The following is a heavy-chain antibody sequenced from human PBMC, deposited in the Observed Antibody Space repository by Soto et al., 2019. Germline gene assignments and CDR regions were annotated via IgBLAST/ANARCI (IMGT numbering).Heavy chain of an antibody. CDR1: GFTFSSYA. D-gene: IGHD2-15*01. Sequence: QPGGSLRLSCAASGFTFSSYAMSWVRQAPGKGLEWVSAISGSGGSTYYADSVKGRFTISRDNSKNTLYLQMNSLRAEDTAVYYCANAASEPNDIVVVVAANNWFDPWGQGTLVTVSS. V-gene: IGHV3-23*01. CDR3: ANAASEPNDIVVVVAANNWFDP. CDR2: ISGSGGST. J-gene: IGHJ5*02.